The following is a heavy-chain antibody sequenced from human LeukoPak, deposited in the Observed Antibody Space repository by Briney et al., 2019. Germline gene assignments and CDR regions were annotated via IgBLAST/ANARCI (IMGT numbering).Heavy chain of an antibody. J-gene: IGHJ4*02. CDR2: IYYSEST. D-gene: IGHD1-1*01. CDR1: GGSISSYY. Sequence: SETLSLTCTVSGGSISSYYWSWIRQPPGKGLEWIGYIYYSESTNYNPSLKSRVTISVDTSKNQFSLKLSSVTAADTAVYYCARRTGGASFDYWGQGTLVTVSS. CDR3: ARRTGGASFDY. V-gene: IGHV4-59*01.